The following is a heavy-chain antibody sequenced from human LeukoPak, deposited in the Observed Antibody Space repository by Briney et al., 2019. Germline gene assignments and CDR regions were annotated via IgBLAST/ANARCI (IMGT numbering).Heavy chain of an antibody. CDR3: ARDEDAF. CDR2: ISYDGSNK. CDR1: GFTFSSYA. V-gene: IGHV3-30-3*01. Sequence: GGSLRLSCAASGFTFSSYAMHWVRQAPGKGLEWVAVISYDGSNKYYADSVKGRFTISRDNVKNSLFLQLNSLRDEDTAVYYCARDEDAFGGQGTLVTVSS. J-gene: IGHJ4*02.